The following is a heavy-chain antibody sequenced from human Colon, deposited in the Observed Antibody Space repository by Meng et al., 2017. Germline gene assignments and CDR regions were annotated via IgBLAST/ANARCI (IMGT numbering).Heavy chain of an antibody. D-gene: IGHD3-10*02. J-gene: IGHJ1*01. CDR1: GFTVSANY. Sequence: EVQLVESGGGLAQPGGSLRLSCAASGFTVSANYMNWFRQPPGKGLEWVSVLYSDGRTYYADSVKGRFTISRDTSKNTLYLQMDSLRGEDTAVYYCARGVFAEYFQDWGQGTLVTVSS. V-gene: IGHV3-66*01. CDR3: ARGVFAEYFQD. CDR2: LYSDGRT.